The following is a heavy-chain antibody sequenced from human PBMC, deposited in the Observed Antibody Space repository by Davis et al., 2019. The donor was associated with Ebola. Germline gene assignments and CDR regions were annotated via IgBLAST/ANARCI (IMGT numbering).Heavy chain of an antibody. V-gene: IGHV3-7*01. CDR2: IHPDGTRQ. CDR3: ARGGAVAPD. D-gene: IGHD4-23*01. J-gene: IGHJ4*02. CDR1: GFTFRSYW. Sequence: GESLKISCAASGFTFRSYWMTWVRQAPGKGLEWVAHIHPDGTRQSYVDSVKGRFTVSRDNAENSLFLQLNSLRVEDTAVYFCARGGAVAPDWGPGTLVTVSS.